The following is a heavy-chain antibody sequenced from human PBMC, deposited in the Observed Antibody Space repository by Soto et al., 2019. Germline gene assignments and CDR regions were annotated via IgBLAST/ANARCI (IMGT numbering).Heavy chain of an antibody. CDR1: VSPLNNTW. Sequence: GGSRRLASATSVSPLNNTWPGWCRQVPGKGMEWVGRIKNKADGGTTDYAEAVKGRFTISRDNAKNTLDLEMDSLKSEDTAVYYCTTTGYSGTDLWGQGTLVTVSS. CDR2: IKNKADGGTT. CDR3: TTTGYSGTDL. V-gene: IGHV3-15*01. D-gene: IGHD1-26*01. J-gene: IGHJ4*02.